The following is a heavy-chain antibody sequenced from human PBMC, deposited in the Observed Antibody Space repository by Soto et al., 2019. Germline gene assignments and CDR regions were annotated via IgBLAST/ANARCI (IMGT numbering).Heavy chain of an antibody. J-gene: IGHJ4*02. CDR3: ARDLGDWPDY. D-gene: IGHD2-21*02. CDR2: INAGNGNT. V-gene: IGHV1-3*01. Sequence: QVQLVQSGAEVKKPGASVKVSCKASGYTFTSYAIHWVRQAPGQRLEWMGWINAGNGNTKYSQKFQDRVTITRDTSASTAYMELRSLRSEDTAVYYCARDLGDWPDYWGQGTLVTVSS. CDR1: GYTFTSYA.